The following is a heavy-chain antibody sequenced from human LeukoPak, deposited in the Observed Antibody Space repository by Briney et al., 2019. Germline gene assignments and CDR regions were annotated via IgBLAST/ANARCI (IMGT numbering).Heavy chain of an antibody. CDR2: ISGGGGST. D-gene: IGHD7-27*01. V-gene: IGHV3-23*01. CDR1: GYTFNNYA. Sequence: GGSLRLSCAASGYTFNNYAMSWVRRAPGKGLEWVSAISGGGGSTYYADSVKGRFTISRDNFKNALYLQMNSLRVEDTAVYYCAIDPNWGTHSWGQGVLVTVSS. CDR3: AIDPNWGTHS. J-gene: IGHJ4*02.